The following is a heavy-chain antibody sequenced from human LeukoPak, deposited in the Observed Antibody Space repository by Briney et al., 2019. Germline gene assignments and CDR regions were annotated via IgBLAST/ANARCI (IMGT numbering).Heavy chain of an antibody. CDR2: IYSGGST. J-gene: IGHJ4*02. V-gene: IGHV3-53*01. D-gene: IGHD5-12*01. Sequence: GGSLRLSCAASGFTFSSYAMSWVRQAPGKGLEWVSVIYSGGSTYYADSVKGQFTISRDNSKNTLYLQMNSLRAEDTAVYYCARDRPRSGYDSLYFDYWGQGTLVTVSS. CDR1: GFTFSSYA. CDR3: ARDRPRSGYDSLYFDY.